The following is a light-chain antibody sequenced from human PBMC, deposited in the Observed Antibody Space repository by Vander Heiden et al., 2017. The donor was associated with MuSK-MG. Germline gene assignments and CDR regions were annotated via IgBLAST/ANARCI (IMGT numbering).Light chain of an antibody. J-gene: IGLJ1*01. Sequence: QSALTQPASVSGSPGQSITISCTGSSDDVGNYNLVSWYQQHPGKAPKLIVFEVVKRPSGVPNPFSGSKSGNPASLTIWGLLAEEEADYYGCSYAGDNTYVFGIGTKVTVL. CDR2: EVV. CDR1: SDDVGNYNL. CDR3: CSYAGDNTYV. V-gene: IGLV2-23*02.